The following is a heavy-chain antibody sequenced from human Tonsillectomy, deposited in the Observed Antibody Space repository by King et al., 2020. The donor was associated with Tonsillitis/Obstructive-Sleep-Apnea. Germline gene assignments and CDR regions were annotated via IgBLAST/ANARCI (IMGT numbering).Heavy chain of an antibody. V-gene: IGHV3-30*01. Sequence: VQLVESGGGVVQPGRSLRLSCAASGFTFSTYTMYWVRQAPGKGLEWVAVISSDGSNKYYADSVKGRFTISRDNSKNTLYLQMNSLRAEDTAVYYCAKFEDCSSTICYPFDYWGQGTLVTVSS. CDR1: GFTFSTYT. CDR2: ISSDGSNK. J-gene: IGHJ4*02. D-gene: IGHD2-2*01. CDR3: AKFEDCSSTICYPFDY.